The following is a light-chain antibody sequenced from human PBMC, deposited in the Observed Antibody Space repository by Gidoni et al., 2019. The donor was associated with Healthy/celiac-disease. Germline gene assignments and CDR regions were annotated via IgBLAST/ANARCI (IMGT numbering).Light chain of an antibody. Sequence: DIVMTQSPLSLPVTPGEPASISCRSSQSLLHSNGYNYLDWYLQKPGQTQQLLSYLGSDRADGVPDRFSGSGSGTEFTLKISRVEDEDVGVYYCMQALQTPPWTFGQGTKVEIK. CDR2: LGS. V-gene: IGKV2-28*01. CDR1: QSLLHSNGYNY. CDR3: MQALQTPPWT. J-gene: IGKJ1*01.